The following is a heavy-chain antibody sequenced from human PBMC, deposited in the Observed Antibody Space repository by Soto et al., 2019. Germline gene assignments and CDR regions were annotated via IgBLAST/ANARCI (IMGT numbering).Heavy chain of an antibody. CDR3: ARDYARTWIQSWYFDL. CDR2: IKQEGSEK. Sequence: EVQLVESGGGLVQPGGYLRLSCADSGFTFSSYWMSWVRQAPGKGLEWVANIKQEGSEKYYVDSVKGRFTNSRNNAKTSLYLQMNSLRAEDTAVYYCARDYARTWIQSWYFDLWGRGTLVTVSS. J-gene: IGHJ2*01. V-gene: IGHV3-7*05. CDR1: GFTFSSYW. D-gene: IGHD5-18*01.